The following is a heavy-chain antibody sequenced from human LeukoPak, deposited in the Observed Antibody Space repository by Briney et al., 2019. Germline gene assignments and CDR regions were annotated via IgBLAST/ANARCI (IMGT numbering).Heavy chain of an antibody. D-gene: IGHD1-7*01. V-gene: IGHV4-30-4*08. CDR3: ARGHSGTTADY. Sequence: SETLSLTCTVSGGSISSGDYYWSWIRQPPGKGLEWIGYIYYSGSTYYNPSLKSRVTISVDTSKNQFSLKLSSVTAADTAVYYCARGHSGTTADYWGQGTLVTVSS. CDR1: GGSISSGDYY. CDR2: IYYSGST. J-gene: IGHJ4*02.